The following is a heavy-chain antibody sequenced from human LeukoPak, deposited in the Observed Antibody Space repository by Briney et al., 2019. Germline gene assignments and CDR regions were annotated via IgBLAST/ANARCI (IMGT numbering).Heavy chain of an antibody. Sequence: GASVKVSCKASGYTFTGYYMHWVRQAPGQGLEWMGRINPNSGGTNYAQKFQGRVTITRDTSISTAYMELSRLRSDDTGVYYCARVRVRYSSGWFDYWGQGTLVTVSS. J-gene: IGHJ4*02. CDR3: ARVRVRYSSGWFDY. CDR2: INPNSGGT. D-gene: IGHD6-19*01. CDR1: GYTFTGYY. V-gene: IGHV1-2*05.